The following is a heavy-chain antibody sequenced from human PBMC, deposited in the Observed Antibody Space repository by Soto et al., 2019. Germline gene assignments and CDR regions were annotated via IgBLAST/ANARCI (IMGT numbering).Heavy chain of an antibody. D-gene: IGHD6-6*01. CDR3: AREAQQLVLIWYFDL. CDR2: INAGNGNT. CDR1: GYTFTGYY. J-gene: IGHJ2*01. Sequence: ASVKVSCKASGYTFTGYYMHWVRQAPGQRLEWMGWINAGNGNTKYSQKFQGRVTITRDTSASTAYMELSSLRSEDTAVYYCAREAQQLVLIWYFDLWGRGTLVTVSS. V-gene: IGHV1-3*01.